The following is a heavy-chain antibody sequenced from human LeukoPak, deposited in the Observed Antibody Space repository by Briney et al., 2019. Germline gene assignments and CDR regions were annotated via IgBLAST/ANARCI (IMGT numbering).Heavy chain of an antibody. Sequence: GGSLRLSCAASGFTFSSYDMHWVRQAPGKGLEWVALISYDGSNKYYTDSVKGRFTISRDNSKNTLYLQMNSLRAEDTAVYYCAKEALMVYGIFQGFDYWGQGTLVTVSS. CDR3: AKEALMVYGIFQGFDY. J-gene: IGHJ4*02. CDR2: ISYDGSNK. CDR1: GFTFSSYD. V-gene: IGHV3-30*18. D-gene: IGHD2-8*01.